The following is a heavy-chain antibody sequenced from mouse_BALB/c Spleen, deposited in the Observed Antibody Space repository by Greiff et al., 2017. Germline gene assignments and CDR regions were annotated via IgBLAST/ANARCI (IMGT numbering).Heavy chain of an antibody. V-gene: IGHV14-3*02. D-gene: IGHD1-1*01. CDR1: GFNIKDTY. CDR2: IDPANGNT. CDR3: ASTVVGAY. J-gene: IGHJ3*01. Sequence: EVMLVESGAELVKPGASVKLSCTASGFNIKDTYMHWVKQRPEQGLEWIGRIDPANGNTKYDPKFQGKATITADTSSNTAYLQLSSLTSEDTAVYYCASTVVGAYWGQGTLVTVSA.